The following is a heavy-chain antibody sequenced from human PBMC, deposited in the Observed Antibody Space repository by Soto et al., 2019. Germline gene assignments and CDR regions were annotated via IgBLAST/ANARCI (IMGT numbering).Heavy chain of an antibody. Sequence: SETLSLTCAVYGGSFSGYYWSWIRQPPGKGLEWIGEINHSGSTNYNPSLKSRVTISVDTSKNQFSLKLSSVTAADTAVYYCARGRAAANLDYWGQGTLVTVSS. CDR2: INHSGST. D-gene: IGHD2-2*01. J-gene: IGHJ4*02. V-gene: IGHV4-34*01. CDR1: GGSFSGYY. CDR3: ARGRAAANLDY.